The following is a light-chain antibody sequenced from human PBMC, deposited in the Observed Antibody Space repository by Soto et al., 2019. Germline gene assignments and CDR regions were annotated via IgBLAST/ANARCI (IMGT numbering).Light chain of an antibody. CDR3: QQYCSSPRK. CDR2: GAS. V-gene: IGKV3-20*01. J-gene: IGKJ1*01. Sequence: EIVLPQSPGTLSLSPGERATLSCRASQSVSSSYLAWYQQKPGQAPRLLIYGASSRATGIPDRFSGSGSGTDFTLTISRLEPEDFAVYYCQQYCSSPRKFGQGTKVEIK. CDR1: QSVSSSY.